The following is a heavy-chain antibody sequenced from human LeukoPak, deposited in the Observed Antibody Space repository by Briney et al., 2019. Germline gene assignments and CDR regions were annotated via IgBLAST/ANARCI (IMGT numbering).Heavy chain of an antibody. J-gene: IGHJ4*02. Sequence: HPGGSLRLSCAASGFTFSSYSMNWVRQAPGKGLEWVSYISSSSSTIYYADSVKGRFTISRDNAKNSLYLQMNSLRAEDTAVYYCAVRQYYYDSSGYFDYWGQGTLVTVSS. D-gene: IGHD3-22*01. CDR2: ISSSSSTI. V-gene: IGHV3-48*04. CDR3: AVRQYYYDSSGYFDY. CDR1: GFTFSSYS.